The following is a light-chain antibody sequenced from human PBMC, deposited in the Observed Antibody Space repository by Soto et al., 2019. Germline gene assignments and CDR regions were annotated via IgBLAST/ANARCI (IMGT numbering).Light chain of an antibody. CDR2: GAS. CDR1: QSIGSY. V-gene: IGKV3-11*01. CDR3: QQRSDWPPL. J-gene: IGKJ5*01. Sequence: EIVLTQSPATLSLSPGERATLSCRASQSIGSYLVWYQQRPGQVPRLLIHGASNRATDIPARLSGSGYGTDFTLTISSLEPEDVAVYYCQQRSDWPPLFGQGTRLEIK.